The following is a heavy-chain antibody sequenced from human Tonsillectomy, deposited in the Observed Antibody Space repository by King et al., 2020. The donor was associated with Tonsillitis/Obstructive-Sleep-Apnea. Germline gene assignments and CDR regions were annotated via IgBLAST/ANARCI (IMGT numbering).Heavy chain of an antibody. J-gene: IGHJ4*02. Sequence: VQLVESGGGVVQPGRSLRLSCAASGFTFSAYGIHWVRQSPGKGLEWVAVISYDGSIKYYADSVKGRFTISRDNSKSTLYLQMNSLRAEDTAVYYCAKGGTTGTTDYFDYWGQGTLVTVSS. D-gene: IGHD1-1*01. CDR2: ISYDGSIK. V-gene: IGHV3-30*18. CDR1: GFTFSAYG. CDR3: AKGGTTGTTDYFDY.